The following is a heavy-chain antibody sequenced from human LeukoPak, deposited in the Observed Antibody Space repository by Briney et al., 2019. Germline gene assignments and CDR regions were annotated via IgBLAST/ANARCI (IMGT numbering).Heavy chain of an antibody. CDR2: ISSSGSTI. CDR1: GFTFSDYY. CDR3: ATHYYDSSGYRFDY. D-gene: IGHD3-22*01. J-gene: IGHJ4*02. V-gene: IGHV3-11*01. Sequence: PGGSLRFSCAASGFTFSDYYMSWIRQAPGKGLEWVSYISSSGSTIYYADSAKGRFTISRDNAKNSLYLQMNSLRAEDTAVYYCATHYYDSSGYRFDYWGQGTLVTVSS.